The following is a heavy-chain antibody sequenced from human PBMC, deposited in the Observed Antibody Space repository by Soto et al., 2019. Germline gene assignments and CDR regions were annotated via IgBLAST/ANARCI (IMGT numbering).Heavy chain of an antibody. Sequence: ASVKVSCKASGFTFTSSAVQWVRQARGQRLEWIGWIVFGSGNTNYAQKFQERVTITRDMSTSTAYMELSSLRSEDTVVYYCAAIYSGSYFGAFDIWGQGTMVTVSS. V-gene: IGHV1-58*01. CDR3: AAIYSGSYFGAFDI. CDR2: IVFGSGNT. D-gene: IGHD1-26*01. J-gene: IGHJ3*02. CDR1: GFTFTSSA.